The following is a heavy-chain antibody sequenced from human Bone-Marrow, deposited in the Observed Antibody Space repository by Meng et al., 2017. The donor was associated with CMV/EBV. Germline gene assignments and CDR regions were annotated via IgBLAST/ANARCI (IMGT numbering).Heavy chain of an antibody. CDR3: ARTPIDGGYYGMNV. D-gene: IGHD3-16*01. CDR1: GGSFSGYY. V-gene: IGHV4-34*01. J-gene: IGHJ6*02. Sequence: GSLRLSCAVYGGSFSGYYWSWIRQPPGKGLEWIGESNHSGSTNYNPSLKSRVTISVDTSKNQFSLKLSSVTAADTAVYYCARTPIDGGYYGMNVWGQGTTVTVSS. CDR2: SNHSGST.